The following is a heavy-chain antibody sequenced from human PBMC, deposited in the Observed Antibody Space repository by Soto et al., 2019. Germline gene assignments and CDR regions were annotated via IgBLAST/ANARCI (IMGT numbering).Heavy chain of an antibody. Sequence: PSETLSLTCTVSGGSISSGGYYWSWIRQHPGKGLEWIGYIYYSGSTYYNPSLKSRVTISVDTSKNQFSLKLSSVTAADTAVYYCARDRWGSDYDFWSGSGTDAFDFWGQGTMVTVSS. CDR2: IYYSGST. CDR3: ARDRWGSDYDFWSGSGTDAFDF. V-gene: IGHV4-31*03. CDR1: GGSISSGGYY. D-gene: IGHD3-3*01. J-gene: IGHJ3*01.